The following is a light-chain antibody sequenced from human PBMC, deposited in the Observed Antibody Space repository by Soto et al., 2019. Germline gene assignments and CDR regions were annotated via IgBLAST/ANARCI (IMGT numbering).Light chain of an antibody. CDR3: KVWDSRSDHTRV. J-gene: IGLJ1*01. Sequence: SYELTQPPSVSVAPGQTARISCGGNNIGSKSVHWYQQKPGQAPVLVIYYDSDRPSGIPERFSGSNSGNTATLTISRVEAGDEADYYCKVWDSRSDHTRVFGTGTKVTVL. V-gene: IGLV3-21*04. CDR2: YDS. CDR1: NIGSKS.